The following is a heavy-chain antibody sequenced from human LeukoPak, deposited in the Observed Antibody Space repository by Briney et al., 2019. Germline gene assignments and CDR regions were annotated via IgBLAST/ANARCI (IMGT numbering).Heavy chain of an antibody. Sequence: GGSLRLSCAASGFTFSSYSMNWVRQAPGKGLEWVSSISSSSSYIYYADSVKGRFTISRDNAKNSLYLQMNSLRAEDTAVYYCARGVSNEYSYGYRSDAFDIWGQGTMVTVSS. D-gene: IGHD5-18*01. CDR3: ARGVSNEYSYGYRSDAFDI. CDR1: GFTFSSYS. V-gene: IGHV3-21*01. CDR2: ISSSSSYI. J-gene: IGHJ3*02.